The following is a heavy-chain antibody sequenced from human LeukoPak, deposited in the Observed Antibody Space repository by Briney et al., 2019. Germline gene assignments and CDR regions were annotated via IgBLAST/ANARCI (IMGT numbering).Heavy chain of an antibody. D-gene: IGHD6-19*01. Sequence: ASVKVSCKASGYTFTSYGISWVRQAPGQGLEWMGWINPNSGGTNYAQKFQGRVTMTRDTSISTAYMELSRLRSDDTAVYYCARVQEAAVAGTGFDYWGQGTLVTVSS. CDR1: GYTFTSYG. J-gene: IGHJ4*02. V-gene: IGHV1-2*02. CDR3: ARVQEAAVAGTGFDY. CDR2: INPNSGGT.